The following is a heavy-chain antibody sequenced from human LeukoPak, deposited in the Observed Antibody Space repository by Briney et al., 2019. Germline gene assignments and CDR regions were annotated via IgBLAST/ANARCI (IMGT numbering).Heavy chain of an antibody. D-gene: IGHD3-10*01. CDR2: IYSGGST. Sequence: GGSLRLSCAAAGFTVSSNYMSLVRQAPGKGLEWVSVIYSGGSTYYADSVKGRFTISRDNSKNTLYLQMNSLRAEDTAVYYCARDDYYYGSGSYYGMDVWGQGTTVTVSS. CDR3: ARDDYYYGSGSYYGMDV. J-gene: IGHJ6*02. V-gene: IGHV3-66*01. CDR1: GFTVSSNY.